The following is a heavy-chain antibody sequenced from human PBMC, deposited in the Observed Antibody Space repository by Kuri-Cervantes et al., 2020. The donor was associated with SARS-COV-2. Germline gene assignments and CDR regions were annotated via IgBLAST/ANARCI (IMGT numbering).Heavy chain of an antibody. CDR3: ARRNLRFLAGGYYFDY. V-gene: IGHV4-30-4*08. D-gene: IGHD3-3*01. J-gene: IGHJ4*02. CDR1: GGSISSGDYC. CDR2: IYYSEST. Sequence: SETLSLTCTVSGGSISSGDYCWSWIRQPPGKGLEWIGYIYYSESTYYNPSLKSRVTISVDTSKNQFSLKLSSVTAADTAVHYCARRNLRFLAGGYYFDYWGQGTLVTVSS.